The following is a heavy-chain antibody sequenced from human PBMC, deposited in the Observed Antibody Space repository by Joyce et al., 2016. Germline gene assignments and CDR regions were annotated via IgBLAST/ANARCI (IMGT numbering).Heavy chain of an antibody. J-gene: IGHJ3*02. CDR1: GGTFNSYV. D-gene: IGHD3-16*01. CDR2: ILPIFKTS. CDR3: ATENGRDYLGASDI. V-gene: IGHV1-69*01. Sequence: QVLLVQSGAEVRKPGSSVKVSCKASGGTFNSYVINWGRQVPGQGLEWLGQILPIFKTSNYGQKFQGRVTITADESTATAYMELTRLTSADTAVYFCATENGRDYLGASDIWGQGTKVIVSP.